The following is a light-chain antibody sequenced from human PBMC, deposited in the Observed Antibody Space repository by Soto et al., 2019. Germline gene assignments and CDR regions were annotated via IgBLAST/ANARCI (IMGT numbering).Light chain of an antibody. Sequence: EIVMTQSPATLSVSLGERATLSCRASQSVSSNLAWYQQKPGQAPRLLIYGASTRATGIPARFSGSGSGTEFTLTISSLQSEEFAVYYCQQYNNWPPELTFGGGTKVEIK. CDR2: GAS. CDR3: QQYNNWPPELT. J-gene: IGKJ4*01. V-gene: IGKV3-15*01. CDR1: QSVSSN.